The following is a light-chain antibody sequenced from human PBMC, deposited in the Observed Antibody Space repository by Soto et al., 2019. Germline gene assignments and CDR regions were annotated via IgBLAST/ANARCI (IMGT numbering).Light chain of an antibody. CDR1: SSDVGNYNY. V-gene: IGLV2-14*01. J-gene: IGLJ1*01. CDR2: MVS. Sequence: QSVLTQPASVSGSPGQSITISCTGTSSDVGNYNYVSWYQQYPGRVPKLLIYMVSNRASGVSNRFSGSKSGTSATLGITGFQTGDEADYYCGSWDSSLSAYVFGTGTKVTLL. CDR3: GSWDSSLSAYV.